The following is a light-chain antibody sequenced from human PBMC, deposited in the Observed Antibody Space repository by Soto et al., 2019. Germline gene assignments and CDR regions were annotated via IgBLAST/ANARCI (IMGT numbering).Light chain of an antibody. CDR1: SSNIGAGCG. J-gene: IGLJ3*02. V-gene: IGLV1-40*01. CDR3: AAWDDSLSGRGV. Sequence: QSVLTQPPSVSGAPGQRVTISCTGSSSNIGAGCGGHWYRQLPGTPPKLLIYANNNRPAGVPDRFSASKSGTSASLAISGLRSEDEADYYCAAWDDSLSGRGVFGGGTQLTVL. CDR2: ANN.